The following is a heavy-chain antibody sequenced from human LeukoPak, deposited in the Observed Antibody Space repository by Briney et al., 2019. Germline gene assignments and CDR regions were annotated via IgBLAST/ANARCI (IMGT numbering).Heavy chain of an antibody. Sequence: GGSLRLSCAASGFTFSGYSMNWVRQAPGKGLEWVSYISSSSSNMYYADSVKGRFTISRDSAKNSLYLQMNSLRAEDTAVYYCAREYSSSSGRSFDYWGQGTLVIVSS. D-gene: IGHD6-6*01. J-gene: IGHJ4*02. V-gene: IGHV3-48*01. CDR2: ISSSSSNM. CDR3: AREYSSSSGRSFDY. CDR1: GFTFSGYS.